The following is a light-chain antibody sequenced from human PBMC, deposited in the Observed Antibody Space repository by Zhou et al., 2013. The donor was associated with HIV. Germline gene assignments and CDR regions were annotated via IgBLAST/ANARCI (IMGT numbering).Light chain of an antibody. CDR2: GAS. CDR3: QQSYSSPPT. Sequence: DVQMTQSPSSLSAYVGDRVSITCRASQSIDNYLNWYQHKPGKAPKVLIYGASTLQSGVPSRFSGRGSGTVFTLTISGLRPEDFATYYCQQSYSSPPTFGQGTKVNLK. CDR1: QSIDNY. J-gene: IGKJ1*01. V-gene: IGKV1-39*01.